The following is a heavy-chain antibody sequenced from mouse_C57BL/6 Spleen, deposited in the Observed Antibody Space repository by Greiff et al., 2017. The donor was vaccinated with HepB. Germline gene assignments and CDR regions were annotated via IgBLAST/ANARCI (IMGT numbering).Heavy chain of an antibody. Sequence: EVQLQQSGPGLVKPSQSLSLTCSVTGYSITSGYYWNWIRQFPGNKLEWMGYISYDGSNNYNPSLKNRISITRDTSKNQFFLKLNSVTTEDTATYYCAADYAHDGGFAYWGQGTLVTVSA. CDR1: GYSITSGYY. CDR2: ISYDGSN. V-gene: IGHV3-6*01. J-gene: IGHJ3*01. D-gene: IGHD6-5*01. CDR3: AADYAHDGGFAY.